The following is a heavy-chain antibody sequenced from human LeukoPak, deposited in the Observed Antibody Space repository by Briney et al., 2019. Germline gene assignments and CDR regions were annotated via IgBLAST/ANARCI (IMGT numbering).Heavy chain of an antibody. CDR3: ASTYPYYYYGMDV. CDR2: IWYDGSNK. Sequence: GGSLRLSCAASGFTFSSYGMHWVRQAPGKGLEWVAVIWYDGSNKYYADSVKGRFTISRDNSKNTLYLQMNSLRAEDTALYYCASTYPYYYYGMDVWGQGTTVTVSS. V-gene: IGHV3-33*01. CDR1: GFTFSSYG. D-gene: IGHD2-2*01. J-gene: IGHJ6*02.